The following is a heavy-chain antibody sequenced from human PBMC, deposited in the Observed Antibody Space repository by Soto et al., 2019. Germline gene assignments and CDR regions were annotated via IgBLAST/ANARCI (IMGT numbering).Heavy chain of an antibody. V-gene: IGHV1-18*01. CDR2: ISPYKGNT. J-gene: IGHJ4*02. CDR3: ARDLDASGSYYTDY. D-gene: IGHD3-10*01. CDR1: GYTFSSIG. Sequence: ASVKVSCKASGYTFSSIGISWVRQAPEQGLEWMGWISPYKGNTHYAQGLQGRVTMTTDTSTSTAYMELRSLRSDDTAVYYCARDLDASGSYYTDYWGQGTLVTVSS.